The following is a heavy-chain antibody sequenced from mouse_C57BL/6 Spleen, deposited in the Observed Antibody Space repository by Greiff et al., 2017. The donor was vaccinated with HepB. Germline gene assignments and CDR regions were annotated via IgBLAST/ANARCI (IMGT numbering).Heavy chain of an antibody. CDR1: GYSITSGYY. Sequence: EVKLEESGPGLVKPSQSLSLTCSVTGYSITSGYYWNWIRQFPGNKLEWMGYISYDGSNNYNPSLKNRISITRDTSKNQFFLKLNSVTTEDTATYYCARGPYYYGSSLWFAYWGQGTLVTVSA. J-gene: IGHJ3*01. D-gene: IGHD1-1*01. CDR3: ARGPYYYGSSLWFAY. CDR2: ISYDGSN. V-gene: IGHV3-6*01.